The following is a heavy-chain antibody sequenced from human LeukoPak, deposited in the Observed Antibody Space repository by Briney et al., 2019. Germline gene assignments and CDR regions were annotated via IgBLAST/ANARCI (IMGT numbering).Heavy chain of an antibody. CDR1: GFTFSIYS. D-gene: IGHD3-10*01. CDR3: ARGEGDRGFDY. V-gene: IGHV3-21*05. J-gene: IGHJ4*02. Sequence: GGSLRLSCAASGFTFSIYSMNWVRQAPGKGLEWVSYISGSTGFTNYADSVKGRFTISRDNAKNSLYLQMNCLRAEDTAVYYSARGEGDRGFDYWGQGTLVTVSS. CDR2: ISGSTGFT.